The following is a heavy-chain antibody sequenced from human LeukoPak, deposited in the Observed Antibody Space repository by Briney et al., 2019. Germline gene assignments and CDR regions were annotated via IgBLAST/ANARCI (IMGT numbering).Heavy chain of an antibody. CDR1: GYTFTSYG. J-gene: IGHJ3*02. Sequence: ASVKVSCKASGYTFTSYGISWVRQAPGQGLEWMGWISAYNGNTNYAQKLQGRVTMTTDTSTSTAYMELRSLRSDDTAVYYCARDRGPLTIFGVDDAFDIWGQGKMVTVSS. CDR2: ISAYNGNT. D-gene: IGHD3-3*01. V-gene: IGHV1-18*01. CDR3: ARDRGPLTIFGVDDAFDI.